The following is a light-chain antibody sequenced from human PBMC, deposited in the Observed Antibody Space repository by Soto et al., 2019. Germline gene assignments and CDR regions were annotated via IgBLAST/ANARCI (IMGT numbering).Light chain of an antibody. CDR1: QSIGTW. V-gene: IGKV1-5*01. J-gene: IGKJ4*01. Sequence: DIQMTQSHSTLSASGGDRVTITCRASQSIGTWLAGYQQRPGQAPKLLIYEASTLEGGVPSRVSGSGSGTELNLTISSLQPDDLATYYCQQYNSYPLTFGGGTKVEIK. CDR3: QQYNSYPLT. CDR2: EAS.